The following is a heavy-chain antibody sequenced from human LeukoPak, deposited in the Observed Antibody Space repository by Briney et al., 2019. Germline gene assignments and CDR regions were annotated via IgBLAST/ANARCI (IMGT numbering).Heavy chain of an antibody. CDR2: ISAYNGNT. Sequence: ASVKVSCRASGYTFTSYGISWVRQAPGQGLEWMGWISAYNGNTNYAQKLQGRVTMTTDTSASTAYMELSSLRSEDTAVYYCARGLRRWGRSFDPWGQGTLVTVSS. V-gene: IGHV1-18*01. D-gene: IGHD1-26*01. CDR3: ARGLRRWGRSFDP. CDR1: GYTFTSYG. J-gene: IGHJ5*02.